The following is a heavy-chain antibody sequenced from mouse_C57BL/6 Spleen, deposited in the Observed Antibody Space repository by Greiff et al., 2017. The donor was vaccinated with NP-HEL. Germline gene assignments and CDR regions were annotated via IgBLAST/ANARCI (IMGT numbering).Heavy chain of an antibody. J-gene: IGHJ1*03. CDR2: IWSGGST. D-gene: IGHD2-4*01. Sequence: VQLQQSGPGLVQPSQSLSITCTVSGFSLTSYGVHWVRQSPGKGLEWLGVIWSGGSTDYNAAFISRLSISKDNYKSQVFFKMNSLQADDTAIYYCARIDYDRDWYFDVWGTGTTVTVSS. CDR1: GFSLTSYG. V-gene: IGHV2-2*01. CDR3: ARIDYDRDWYFDV.